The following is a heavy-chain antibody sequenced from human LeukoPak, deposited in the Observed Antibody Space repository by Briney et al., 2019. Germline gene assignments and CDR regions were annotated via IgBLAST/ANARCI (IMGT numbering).Heavy chain of an antibody. V-gene: IGHV4-61*02. D-gene: IGHD2-15*01. CDR2: MYTSGDT. CDR1: GGSMSSSYHY. Sequence: SETLSLTCTVSGGSMSSSYHYWNWIRQPAGMGLEWIGRMYTSGDTTYNPSLQGRVTISLDTSKSQFSLKLSSVTAADTAVYYCARTFCSGGNCYHFDSWGQGILVTVSS. CDR3: ARTFCSGGNCYHFDS. J-gene: IGHJ4*02.